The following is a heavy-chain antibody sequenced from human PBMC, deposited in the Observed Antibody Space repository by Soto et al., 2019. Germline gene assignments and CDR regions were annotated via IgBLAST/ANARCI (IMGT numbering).Heavy chain of an antibody. J-gene: IGHJ6*02. CDR2: TIPMFGTT. Sequence: QVQLVQSGAEVKKPESSVRVSCKASGGTFNNYAITWVRQAPGQGLEWLGGTIPMFGTTNYAEKFQGRVTITAHESTNTAYMERSSLRSEDTAIYDWTRCGIRYHSIGYYLGIDGMDVWGQGTTVIVSS. D-gene: IGHD3-22*01. CDR3: TRCGIRYHSIGYYLGIDGMDV. V-gene: IGHV1-69*12. CDR1: GGTFNNYA.